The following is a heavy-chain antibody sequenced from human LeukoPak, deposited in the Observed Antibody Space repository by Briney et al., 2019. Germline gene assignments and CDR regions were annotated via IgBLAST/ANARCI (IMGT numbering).Heavy chain of an antibody. CDR2: ISNSGDST. CDR1: GFTFSSYA. Sequence: SGGSLRLSCAASGFTFSSYAMSWVRQAPGKGLEWVSSISNSGDSTYYADSVKGRFTISRDNSENTVYLQMNSLRADDTAVYYCANNWNMDCWGQGTLVTVSS. J-gene: IGHJ4*02. CDR3: ANNWNMDC. V-gene: IGHV3-23*01. D-gene: IGHD1-1*01.